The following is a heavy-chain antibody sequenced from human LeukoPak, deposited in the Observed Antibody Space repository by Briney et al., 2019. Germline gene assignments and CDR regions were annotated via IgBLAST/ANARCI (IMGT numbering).Heavy chain of an antibody. V-gene: IGHV4-34*01. J-gene: IGHJ4*02. Sequence: SETLSLTCAVYGGSFSGYYWSWICQPPGKGLEWIGEINHSGSTNYNPSLKSRVTISVDTSKNQFSLKLSSVTAADTAVYYCARVRRPSITMVRGVIDYWGQGTMVTVSS. CDR3: ARVRRPSITMVRGVIDY. CDR2: INHSGST. CDR1: GGSFSGYY. D-gene: IGHD3-10*01.